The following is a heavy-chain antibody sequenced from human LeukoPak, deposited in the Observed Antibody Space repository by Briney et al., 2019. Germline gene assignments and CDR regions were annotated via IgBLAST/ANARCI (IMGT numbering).Heavy chain of an antibody. J-gene: IGHJ4*02. Sequence: GGSLRLSCAASGFTFSSYSMNWVRQAPGQGLEWVSSISSSSSYIYYADSVKGRFTISRDNAKNSLYLQMNSLRAEDTAVYYCAKHTQYYDSSGYWDWGQGTLVTVSS. V-gene: IGHV3-21*04. CDR2: ISSSSSYI. CDR1: GFTFSSYS. D-gene: IGHD3-22*01. CDR3: AKHTQYYDSSGYWD.